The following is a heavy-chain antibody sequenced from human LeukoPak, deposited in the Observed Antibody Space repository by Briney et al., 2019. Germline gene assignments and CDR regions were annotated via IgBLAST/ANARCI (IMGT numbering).Heavy chain of an antibody. CDR3: ARDWTVAGPLNDY. CDR1: GYTFTGYY. V-gene: IGHV1-2*02. Sequence: ASVKVSCKASGYTFTGYYMHWVRQAPGQGLEWMGWINPNSGGTNYAQKFQGRVTMTRDTSISTAYMELSRLRSDDTAVYYCARDWTVAGPLNDYWGQGTLVTVSS. J-gene: IGHJ4*02. CDR2: INPNSGGT. D-gene: IGHD6-19*01.